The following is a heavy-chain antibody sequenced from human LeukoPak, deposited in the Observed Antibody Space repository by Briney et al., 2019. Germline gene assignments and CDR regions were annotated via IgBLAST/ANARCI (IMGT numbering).Heavy chain of an antibody. CDR3: ARHVWSNTFYHGSGSPGLDY. J-gene: IGHJ4*02. D-gene: IGHD3-10*01. CDR2: IYYSGST. CDR1: SGSISSYY. Sequence: SETLSLTCIVSSGSISSYYWSWIRQPPGKGLEWIGYIYYSGSTNYNPSLKSRVIISVDTSKNQFSLKLTTVTAADTAVYYCARHVWSNTFYHGSGSPGLDYWGQGILVTVSS. V-gene: IGHV4-59*08.